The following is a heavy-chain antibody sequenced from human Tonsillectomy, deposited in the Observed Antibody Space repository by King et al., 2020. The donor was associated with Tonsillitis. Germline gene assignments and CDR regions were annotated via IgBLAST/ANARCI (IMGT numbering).Heavy chain of an antibody. CDR3: ARGPPQSVAGTPAFDY. V-gene: IGHV3-13*01. CDR1: GFTFSSYD. D-gene: IGHD6-19*01. J-gene: IGHJ4*02. CDR2: IGTAGDT. Sequence: QLVEFGGGLVQPGGSLRLSCAASGFTFSSYDMHWVRQATGKGLEWVSAIGTAGDTYYPGSVKGRFTISRENAKNSLYLQMNSLRAGDTAVYYCARGPPQSVAGTPAFDYWGQGTLVTVSS.